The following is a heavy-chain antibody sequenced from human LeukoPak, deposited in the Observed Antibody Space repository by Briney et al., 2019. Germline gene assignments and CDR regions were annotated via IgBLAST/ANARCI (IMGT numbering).Heavy chain of an antibody. V-gene: IGHV1-2*02. CDR2: INPNSGGT. Sequence: GASVKVSCKASGYTFIGYYMHWVRQAPGQGLEWMRWINPNSGGTNYAQKFQGRVTMTRDTSISTAYMELSRLRSDDTAVYYCARDIANSRRITISLIGYWGQGTLVTVSS. D-gene: IGHD3-9*01. CDR1: GYTFIGYY. J-gene: IGHJ4*02. CDR3: ARDIANSRRITISLIGY.